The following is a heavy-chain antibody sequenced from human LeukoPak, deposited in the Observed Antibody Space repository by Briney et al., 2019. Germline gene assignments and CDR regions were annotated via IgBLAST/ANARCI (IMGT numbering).Heavy chain of an antibody. CDR2: IYYSGST. CDR1: GGSISSSSYY. CDR3: ARQDYYDSSGEGFDY. D-gene: IGHD3-22*01. J-gene: IGHJ4*02. V-gene: IGHV4-39*01. Sequence: SETLTLTCTVSGGSISSSSYYWGWIRQPPGKGLEWIGSIYYSGSTYYNPSLKSRVTISVDTSKNQFSLKLSSVTAADTAVYYCARQDYYDSSGEGFDYWGQGTLVTVSS.